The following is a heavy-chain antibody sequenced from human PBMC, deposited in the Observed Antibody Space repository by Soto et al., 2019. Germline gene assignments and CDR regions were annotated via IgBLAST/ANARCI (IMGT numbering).Heavy chain of an antibody. Sequence: SETLSLTCTVSGGSISSSSYYWGWIRQPPGKGLEWIGSIYYSGSTYYNPSLKSRVTISVDTSKSQFSLKLSSVTAADTAVYYCASGRYSGYGQRNWFDPWGQGTLVTVSS. D-gene: IGHD5-12*01. CDR2: IYYSGST. J-gene: IGHJ5*02. V-gene: IGHV4-39*01. CDR3: ASGRYSGYGQRNWFDP. CDR1: GGSISSSSYY.